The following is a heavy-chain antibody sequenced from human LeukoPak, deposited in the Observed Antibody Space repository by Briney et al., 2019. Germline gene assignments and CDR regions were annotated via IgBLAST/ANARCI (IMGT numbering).Heavy chain of an antibody. CDR2: MNPNSGNT. D-gene: IGHD5-18*01. J-gene: IGHJ6*03. CDR3: ARVWLWYPHMDV. Sequence: ASVKVSCKASGGTFSSYAISWVRQAPGQGLEWMGWMNPNSGNTGYAQKFQGRVTMTRNTSISTAYMELSSLRSEDTAVYYCARVWLWYPHMDVWGKGTTVTISS. V-gene: IGHV1-8*02. CDR1: GGTFSSYA.